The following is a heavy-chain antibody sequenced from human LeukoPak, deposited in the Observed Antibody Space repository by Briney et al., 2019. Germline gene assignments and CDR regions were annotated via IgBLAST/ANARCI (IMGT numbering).Heavy chain of an antibody. Sequence: PGGSLRLSCAASGFTFSSYGMHWVRQAPGKGLEWVAVISYDGSNKYYADSVKGRFTISRDNSKNTLYLQMNSLRAEDTAVYYCARDRGDGYNGYFYGMDVWGQGTTVTVSS. CDR1: GFTFSSYG. J-gene: IGHJ6*02. CDR3: ARDRGDGYNGYFYGMDV. CDR2: ISYDGSNK. V-gene: IGHV3-30*03. D-gene: IGHD5-24*01.